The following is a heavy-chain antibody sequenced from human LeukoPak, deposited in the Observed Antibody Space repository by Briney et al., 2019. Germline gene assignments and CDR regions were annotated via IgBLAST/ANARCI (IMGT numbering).Heavy chain of an antibody. Sequence: GGSLRLSCAASGFTFSTYTMNWVRQAPGKGLEWVSAISGSGDTTYYADSVKGRFTISRDNSKNTLYLQMNSLRAEDTALYYCVVVAAVWGQGTMVTVSS. CDR2: ISGSGDTT. CDR3: VVVAAV. CDR1: GFTFSTYT. D-gene: IGHD6-13*01. J-gene: IGHJ3*01. V-gene: IGHV3-23*01.